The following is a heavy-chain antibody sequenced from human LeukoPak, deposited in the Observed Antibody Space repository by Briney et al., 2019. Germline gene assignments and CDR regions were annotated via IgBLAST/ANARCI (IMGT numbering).Heavy chain of an antibody. Sequence: PGGSLRLSCAASGFTFDNYAMQWVRQAPGQGLEWVSLISGDGGSTYYADSVKGRFTVSRDNSKNSLYLQMNSLRTEDTALYYCAKEWYYHGSGSYLRYEYYYGMDVWGQGTTVTVSS. J-gene: IGHJ6*02. CDR3: AKEWYYHGSGSYLRYEYYYGMDV. D-gene: IGHD3-10*01. CDR2: ISGDGGST. V-gene: IGHV3-43*02. CDR1: GFTFDNYA.